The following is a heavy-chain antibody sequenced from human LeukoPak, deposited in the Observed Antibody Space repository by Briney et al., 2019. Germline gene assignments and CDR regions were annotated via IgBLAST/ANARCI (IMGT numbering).Heavy chain of an antibody. Sequence: GKPLRLSCAASGFTFRSYSMSWVRQAPGKGLEWVANMKQDGGEKYYVDSVKGRFTISRDNVKNSLYLQMNSLRAEDTAVYYCARVLWGGRMFDYWGQGILVTVSS. CDR2: MKQDGGEK. CDR1: GFTFRSYS. D-gene: IGHD3-3*01. V-gene: IGHV3-7*01. J-gene: IGHJ4*02. CDR3: ARVLWGGRMFDY.